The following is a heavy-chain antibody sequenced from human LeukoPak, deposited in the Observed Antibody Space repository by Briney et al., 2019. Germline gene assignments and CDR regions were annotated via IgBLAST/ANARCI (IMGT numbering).Heavy chain of an antibody. D-gene: IGHD6-6*01. CDR3: ASSIAAPLGEYFDY. CDR1: GGSFSGYY. Sequence: SETLSLTCAVYGGSFSGYYWGWIRQPPGKGLEWIGSIYYSGSTYYNPSLKSRVTISVDTSKNQFSLKLSSVTAADTAVYYCASSIAAPLGEYFDYWGQGTLVTVSS. V-gene: IGHV4-39*01. J-gene: IGHJ4*02. CDR2: IYYSGST.